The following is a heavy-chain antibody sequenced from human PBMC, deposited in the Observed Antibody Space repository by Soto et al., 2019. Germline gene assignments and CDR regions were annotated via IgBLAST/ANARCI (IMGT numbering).Heavy chain of an antibody. V-gene: IGHV3-30-3*01. CDR3: ARDLSTISVYYCYGMDV. Sequence: GGSLRLSCAAYGFTFSSYAMHWVRQAPGKGLEWVAVISYDGSNKYYADSVKGRFTISRDNSKNTLYLQMNSLRAEDTAVYYCARDLSTISVYYCYGMDVWGQGTTVIVYS. J-gene: IGHJ6*02. D-gene: IGHD3-3*01. CDR1: GFTFSSYA. CDR2: ISYDGSNK.